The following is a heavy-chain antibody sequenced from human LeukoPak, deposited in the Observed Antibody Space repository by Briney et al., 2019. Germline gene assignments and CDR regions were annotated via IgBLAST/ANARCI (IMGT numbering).Heavy chain of an antibody. CDR3: ARGRYYYDSSGYSFDY. J-gene: IGHJ4*02. Sequence: GGSLRLSCAASGFTFSSYAMHWVRQAPGKGLEWVAVISYDGRNKYYADSVKGRFTISRDNSKNTLYLQMNSLRAEDTAVYYCARGRYYYDSSGYSFDYWGQGTPVTVAS. CDR1: GFTFSSYA. D-gene: IGHD3-22*01. CDR2: ISYDGRNK. V-gene: IGHV3-30*04.